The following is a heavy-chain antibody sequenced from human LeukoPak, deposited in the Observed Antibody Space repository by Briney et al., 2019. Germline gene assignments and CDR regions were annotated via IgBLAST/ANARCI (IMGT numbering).Heavy chain of an antibody. J-gene: IGHJ2*01. CDR3: GKIRGSYLHWYFDL. Sequence: GGSLRLSCAASGFTFSDHYMDWVRQAPGKGLEWVGRVRNKANSYITMYAASVKGRFTISRNDSENSLYLQMNSLKTEDTAVYYCGKIRGSYLHWYFDLWGRGTLVTVSS. CDR1: GFTFSDHY. V-gene: IGHV3-72*01. CDR2: VRNKANSYIT. D-gene: IGHD1-26*01.